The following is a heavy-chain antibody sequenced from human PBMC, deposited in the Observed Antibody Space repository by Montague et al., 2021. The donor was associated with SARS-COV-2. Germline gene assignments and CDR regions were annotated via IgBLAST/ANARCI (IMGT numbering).Heavy chain of an antibody. Sequence: SETLSLTCTVSGDSISTYYWSWIRQPPGKGLEWIGYIYYNGYTNYNPSLKSRVTISVDTSKNQFSLRLSSVTAADTAVYFCARGGDAYYYVTSGYVSAFDTWGQGTMVTVSS. V-gene: IGHV4-59*01. CDR1: GDSISTYY. J-gene: IGHJ3*02. CDR2: IYYNGYT. CDR3: ARGGDAYYYVTSGYVSAFDT. D-gene: IGHD3-22*01.